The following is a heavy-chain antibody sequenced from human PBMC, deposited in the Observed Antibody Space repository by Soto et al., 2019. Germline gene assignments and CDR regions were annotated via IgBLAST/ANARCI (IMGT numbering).Heavy chain of an antibody. CDR1: GDSFNDYY. D-gene: IGHD5-12*01. Sequence: ASVKVSCKTSGDSFNDYYIHWVRRAPGQGLEWMGWINPNGGATKYAQKLQGRVTVTRETSIRTVYMELSSLRSDDTAVYYCARESGGATATLDYYYFYMDVWGKGTTVTVS. V-gene: IGHV1-2*02. CDR2: INPNGGAT. CDR3: ARESGGATATLDYYYFYMDV. J-gene: IGHJ6*03.